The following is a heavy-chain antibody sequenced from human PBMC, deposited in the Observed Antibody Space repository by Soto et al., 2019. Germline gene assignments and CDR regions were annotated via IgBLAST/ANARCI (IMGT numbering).Heavy chain of an antibody. V-gene: IGHV4-30-2*01. D-gene: IGHD4-4*01. CDR2: IYQSGST. CDR1: GGSISSGGYS. J-gene: IGHJ6*02. CDR3: ATQSYSHYGDYYYYAMDV. Sequence: SETLSLTCAVSGGSISSGGYSWSWIRQPPGEGLEWIGYIYQSGSTYYNPSLKSRVTISVDRSRNQFSLKLSSVTAADTAVYFCATQSYSHYGDYYYYAMDVWGQGTTVTVSS.